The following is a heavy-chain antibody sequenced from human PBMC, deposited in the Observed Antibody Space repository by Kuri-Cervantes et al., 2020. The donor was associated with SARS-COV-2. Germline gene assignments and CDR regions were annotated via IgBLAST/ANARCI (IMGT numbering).Heavy chain of an antibody. CDR3: ARDQSDGSSSFDY. CDR2: ISFDGNVE. Sequence: LSLTCAGSGFTFSSYPMHWVRQAPGKGLEWVSIISFDGNVEYYADSVKGRFTISRDNSRNTLYLQMNSLRAEDTAVYYCARDQSDGSSSFDYWGQGTQVTVSS. CDR1: GFTFSSYP. J-gene: IGHJ4*02. V-gene: IGHV3-30-3*01. D-gene: IGHD6-6*01.